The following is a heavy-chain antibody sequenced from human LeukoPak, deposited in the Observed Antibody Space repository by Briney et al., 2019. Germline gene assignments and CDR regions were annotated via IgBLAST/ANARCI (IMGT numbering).Heavy chain of an antibody. CDR3: ARDHGFMVRGVMSWFDP. CDR2: IIPILGIA. J-gene: IGHJ5*02. Sequence: ASVNVSCKASGGSFSSYAISWVRQAPGQGLEWMGRIIPILGIANYAQKFQGRVTITADKSTSTAYMELRSLRSDDTAVYYCARDHGFMVRGVMSWFDPWGQGTLVTVSS. CDR1: GGSFSSYA. D-gene: IGHD3-10*01. V-gene: IGHV1-69*04.